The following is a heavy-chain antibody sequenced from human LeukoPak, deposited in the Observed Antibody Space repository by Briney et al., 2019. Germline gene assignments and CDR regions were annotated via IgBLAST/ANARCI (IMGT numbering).Heavy chain of an antibody. D-gene: IGHD3-10*01. Sequence: SETLSLTCTVSGGSISSSSYYWGWIRQPPGKGLEWIGSIYHDGSTYYNPSLKSRVTISVDTSKNQLPLKLGSVTAADTAVYYCARLIWYGSGSYSYYFDYWGQGTLVTVSP. CDR3: ARLIWYGSGSYSYYFDY. J-gene: IGHJ4*02. CDR1: GGSISSSSYY. V-gene: IGHV4-39*01. CDR2: IYHDGST.